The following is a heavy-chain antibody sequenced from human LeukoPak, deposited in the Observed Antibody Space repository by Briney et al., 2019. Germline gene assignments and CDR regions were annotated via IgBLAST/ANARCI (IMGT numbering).Heavy chain of an antibody. D-gene: IGHD6-13*01. CDR3: AKDMSWQLVHSLGFDY. Sequence: GGSLRLSCAASGFTFSSYWMHWVRQAPGKGLEWVSGISWNSGSIGYADSVKGRFTISRDNAKNSLYLQMNSLRAEDTALYYCAKDMSWQLVHSLGFDYWGQGTLVTVSS. V-gene: IGHV3-9*01. CDR2: ISWNSGSI. CDR1: GFTFSSYW. J-gene: IGHJ4*02.